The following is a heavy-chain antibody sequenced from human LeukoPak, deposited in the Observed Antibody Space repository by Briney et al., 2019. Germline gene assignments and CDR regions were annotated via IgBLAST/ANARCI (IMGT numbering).Heavy chain of an antibody. D-gene: IGHD3-9*01. Sequence: PGGSLRLSCAASGFTFSTYGMHWVRQAPGKGLEWVAVISYDGSNKYYADSVKGRFTISRDNSKNTLYLQMNSLRPEDTAVYYCAKDSAYYDILTGYYTRGYFDYWGQGTLVTVSS. CDR3: AKDSAYYDILTGYYTRGYFDY. CDR2: ISYDGSNK. V-gene: IGHV3-30*18. CDR1: GFTFSTYG. J-gene: IGHJ4*02.